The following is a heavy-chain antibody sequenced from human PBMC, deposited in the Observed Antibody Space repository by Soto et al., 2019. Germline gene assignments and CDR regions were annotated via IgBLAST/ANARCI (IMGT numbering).Heavy chain of an antibody. J-gene: IGHJ1*01. CDR3: AKDGDILSGYPEYFQH. V-gene: IGHV3-23*01. Sequence: GGSLRLSCAASGFTFSSYAMSWVRQATGKGLECVSSISGGGGSTYYADSVKGRFTISRDNSKNTLYLQMNSLRAEDTAVYYCAKDGDILSGYPEYFQHWGQGTLVTVSS. CDR2: ISGGGGST. CDR1: GFTFSSYA. D-gene: IGHD3-9*01.